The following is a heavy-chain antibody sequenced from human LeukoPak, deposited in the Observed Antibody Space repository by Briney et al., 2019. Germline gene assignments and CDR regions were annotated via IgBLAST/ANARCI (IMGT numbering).Heavy chain of an antibody. V-gene: IGHV4-59*12. J-gene: IGHJ6*02. Sequence: SETLSLTCTVSGGSISSYYWSWIRQPPGKGLEWIGYIYYSGSTNYNPSLKSRVTISVDTSKNQFSLKLSSVTAADTAVYYCARDSPAAKGYGMDVWGQGTTVTVSS. D-gene: IGHD2-2*01. CDR3: ARDSPAAKGYGMDV. CDR2: IYYSGST. CDR1: GGSISSYY.